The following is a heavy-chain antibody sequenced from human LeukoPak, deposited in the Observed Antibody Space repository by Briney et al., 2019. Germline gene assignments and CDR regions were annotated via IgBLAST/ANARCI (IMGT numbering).Heavy chain of an antibody. D-gene: IGHD3-22*01. CDR3: ARDPNGPSYYDSSGYYDY. CDR1: GYTFTSYY. Sequence: ASVKVSCKASGYTFTSYYMHWERQAPGQGLEWMGIINPSGGSTSYAQKFQGRVTMTRDTSTSTVYMELSSLRSEDTAVYYCARDPNGPSYYDSSGYYDYWGQGTLVTVSS. CDR2: INPSGGST. J-gene: IGHJ4*02. V-gene: IGHV1-46*01.